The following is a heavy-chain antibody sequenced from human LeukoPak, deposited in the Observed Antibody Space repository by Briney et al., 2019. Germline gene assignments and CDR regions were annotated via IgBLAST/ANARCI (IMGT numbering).Heavy chain of an antibody. CDR3: AKVDRRSDLPYYFDY. Sequence: GGSLRLSCAASGFTFSSHGMSWVRQAPGKGLEWVSGIHASGGTTYYADSVKGRFTISRDNSKNTMYLQMNSLRAEDTAVYYCAKVDRRSDLPYYFDYWGQGTLVTVSS. J-gene: IGHJ4*02. CDR2: IHASGGTT. V-gene: IGHV3-23*01. CDR1: GFTFSSHG.